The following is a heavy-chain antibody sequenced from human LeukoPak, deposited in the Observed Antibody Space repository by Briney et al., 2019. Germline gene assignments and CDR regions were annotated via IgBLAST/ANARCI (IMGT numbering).Heavy chain of an antibody. CDR3: ATPKGDYGDYVGAFDI. D-gene: IGHD4-17*01. J-gene: IGHJ3*02. V-gene: IGHV4-34*01. CDR1: GGSFSGYY. Sequence: PSETLSLTCAVYGGSFSGYYWSWIRQPPGKGLEWIGEINHSGSTNYNPSLKSRVTISVDTSKNQFSLKLSSVTAADTAVYYCATPKGDYGDYVGAFDIWGQGTMVTVSS. CDR2: INHSGST.